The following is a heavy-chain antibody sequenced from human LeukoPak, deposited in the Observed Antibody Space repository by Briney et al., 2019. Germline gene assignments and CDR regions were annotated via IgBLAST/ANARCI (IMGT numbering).Heavy chain of an antibody. J-gene: IGHJ5*02. V-gene: IGHV3-21*01. Sequence: GGSLRLSCAASGFTFSSYSMNWVRQAPGKELEWVSSISSSSSYKYYADSVKGRFTISRDNAKNSLYLQMNSLRAEDTAVYYCARGPVGTYSYGLSWFDPWGQGTLVTVSS. CDR2: ISSSSSYK. D-gene: IGHD5-18*01. CDR3: ARGPVGTYSYGLSWFDP. CDR1: GFTFSSYS.